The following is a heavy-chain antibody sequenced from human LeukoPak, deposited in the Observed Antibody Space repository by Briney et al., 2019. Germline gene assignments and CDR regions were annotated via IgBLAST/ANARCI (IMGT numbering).Heavy chain of an antibody. CDR1: GFTFSSYS. V-gene: IGHV3-48*01. CDR3: ARGGGRLLLDY. D-gene: IGHD3-22*01. CDR2: ISSSSSTI. J-gene: IGHJ4*02. Sequence: GGSLRHSCAASGFTFSSYSTNWVRQAPGKGLEWVSYISSSSSTIYYADSVKGRFTISRDNAKNSLYLQMNSLRAEDTAVYYCARGGGRLLLDYWGQGTLVTVSS.